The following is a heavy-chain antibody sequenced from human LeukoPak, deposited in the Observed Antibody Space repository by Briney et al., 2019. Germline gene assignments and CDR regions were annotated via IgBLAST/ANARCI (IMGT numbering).Heavy chain of an antibody. CDR2: INHSGST. CDR1: GGSFSGYY. V-gene: IGHV4-34*01. Sequence: SETLSLTCAVYGGSFSGYYWSWLRQPPGKGLEWIGEINHSGSTNYNPSLKSRVTISVDTSKNQFSLKLSSVTAADTAVYYCARESPRYDFRSGHGGIYYFDYWGQGTLVTVSS. D-gene: IGHD3-3*01. CDR3: ARESPRYDFRSGHGGIYYFDY. J-gene: IGHJ4*02.